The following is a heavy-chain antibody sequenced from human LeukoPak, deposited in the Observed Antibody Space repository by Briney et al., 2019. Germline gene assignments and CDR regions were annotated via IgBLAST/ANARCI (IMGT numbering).Heavy chain of an antibody. D-gene: IGHD1-14*01. CDR1: GFTLSSYW. CDR2: INSDGSST. CDR3: AKENPYYYYGMDV. V-gene: IGHV3-74*01. J-gene: IGHJ6*02. Sequence: GDSLRLSCAASGFTLSSYWMHWVRQAPGKGLVWVSRINSDGSSTSYADSVKGRFTISRDNAKNTLYLQMNSLRAEDTAVYYCAKENPYYYYGMDVWGQGTTVTVSS.